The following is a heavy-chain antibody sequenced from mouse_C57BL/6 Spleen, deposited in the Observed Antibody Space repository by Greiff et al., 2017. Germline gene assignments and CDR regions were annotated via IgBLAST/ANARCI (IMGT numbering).Heavy chain of an antibody. Sequence: QVQLKESGAELVMPGASVKLSCKASGYTFTSYWMHWVKQRPGQGLEWIGEIDPSDSYTNYNQKFKGKSTLTVDKSSSTAYMQLSSLTSEDSAVYYCARFRIYDGYYFDYWGQGTTLTVSS. CDR1: GYTFTSYW. J-gene: IGHJ2*01. D-gene: IGHD2-3*01. CDR2: IDPSDSYT. V-gene: IGHV1-69*01. CDR3: ARFRIYDGYYFDY.